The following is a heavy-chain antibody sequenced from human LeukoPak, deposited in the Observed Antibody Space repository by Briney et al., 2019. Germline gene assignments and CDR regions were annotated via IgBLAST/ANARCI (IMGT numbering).Heavy chain of an antibody. CDR2: MKPDGSEK. CDR3: ARSFDYVWGRD. Sequence: PGGSLRLSCAASGFTVSNCWMSWVRQAPGKGLEWVANMKPDGSEKNYVDSVKGRFTISRDNAKNSLYLQMNSLRAKDTAVYYCARSFDYVWGRDWGQGTLVTVSS. V-gene: IGHV3-7*01. J-gene: IGHJ4*02. D-gene: IGHD3-16*01. CDR1: GFTVSNCW.